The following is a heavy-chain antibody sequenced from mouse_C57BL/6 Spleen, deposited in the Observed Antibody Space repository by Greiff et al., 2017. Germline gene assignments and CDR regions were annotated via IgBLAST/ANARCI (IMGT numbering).Heavy chain of an antibody. Sequence: VQLQQPGAELVKPWASVKLSCKASGYTFTSYWMQWVKQRPGQGLEWIGMIDPTGGSTNYNQKFKGKATLTVDTSSSTAYMHVSSLTSADCAVYYCARAVEGNGSAIDYWGQGTSVTVSS. D-gene: IGHD1-1*01. V-gene: IGHV1-50*01. CDR1: GYTFTSYW. CDR3: ARAVEGNGSAIDY. CDR2: IDPTGGST. J-gene: IGHJ4*01.